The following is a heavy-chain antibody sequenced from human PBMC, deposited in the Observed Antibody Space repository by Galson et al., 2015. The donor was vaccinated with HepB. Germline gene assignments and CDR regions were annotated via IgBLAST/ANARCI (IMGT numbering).Heavy chain of an antibody. V-gene: IGHV3-33*01. CDR3: ARDYDPPNYYGSGSYADY. CDR2: IWYDGSNK. Sequence: SLRLSCAASGFTFSSYGMHWVRQAPGKGLEWVAVIWYDGSNKYYADSVKGRFTISRDNSKNTLYLQMNSLRAEDTAVYYCARDYDPPNYYGSGSYADYWGQGTLVTVSS. CDR1: GFTFSSYG. D-gene: IGHD3-10*01. J-gene: IGHJ4*02.